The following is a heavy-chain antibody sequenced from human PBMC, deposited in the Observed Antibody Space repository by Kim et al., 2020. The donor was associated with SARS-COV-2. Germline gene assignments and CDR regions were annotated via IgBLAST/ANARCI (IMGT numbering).Heavy chain of an antibody. V-gene: IGHV1-69*13. CDR3: SSREPLSIS. Sequence: SVKVSCKASGGTLNTFAISWVRQAPGQGLEWMGVIIPVFGTPHYAQNFQGRVTISADESTDTVYMDLTNLKSEDTAVYFCSSREPLSISWGQGTLVIVSS. D-gene: IGHD2-2*01. CDR2: IIPVFGTP. J-gene: IGHJ5*01. CDR1: GGTLNTFA.